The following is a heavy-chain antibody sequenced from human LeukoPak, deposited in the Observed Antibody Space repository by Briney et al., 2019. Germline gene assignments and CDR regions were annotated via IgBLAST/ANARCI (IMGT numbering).Heavy chain of an antibody. J-gene: IGHJ4*02. V-gene: IGHV4-59*05. CDR1: GGSISSYY. CDR3: ARHLGYCTNGVCYTARRGHFDY. D-gene: IGHD2-8*01. Sequence: KPSETLSLTCTVSGGSISSYYWSWIRQPPGKGLEWIGSIYYSGSTYYNPSLKSRVTISVDTSKNQFSLKLSSVTAADTAVYYCARHLGYCTNGVCYTARRGHFDYWGQGTLVTVSS. CDR2: IYYSGST.